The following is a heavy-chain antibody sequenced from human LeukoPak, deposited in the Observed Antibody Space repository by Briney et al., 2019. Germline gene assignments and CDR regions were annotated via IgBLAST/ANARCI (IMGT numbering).Heavy chain of an antibody. D-gene: IGHD2-2*03. CDR1: GFTFSNYA. Sequence: GGSLRLSCAASGFTFSNYAMSWVRQAPGEGLEWVSAITASGSSTYYADSVKGRFTISRDSSEDTLDLQMDSLRAEDTAIYYCAKAIHYLDRWDAFDVWGRGTMVIVSS. CDR2: ITASGSST. J-gene: IGHJ3*01. CDR3: AKAIHYLDRWDAFDV. V-gene: IGHV3-23*01.